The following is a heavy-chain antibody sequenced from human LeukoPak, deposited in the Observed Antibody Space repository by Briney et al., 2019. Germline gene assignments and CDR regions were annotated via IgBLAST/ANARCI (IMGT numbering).Heavy chain of an antibody. CDR2: IFYSGST. J-gene: IGHJ4*01. CDR1: GGSISTSNYY. Sequence: PSETLSLTCTVSGGSISTSNYYWGWIRQPPGKGLEWIGNIFYSGSTYYNPSLKSRLTISLDAPKHQFSLTLKSVTAADTAVYYCAREYDYWGLGTLVTVSS. CDR3: AREYDY. V-gene: IGHV4-39*07.